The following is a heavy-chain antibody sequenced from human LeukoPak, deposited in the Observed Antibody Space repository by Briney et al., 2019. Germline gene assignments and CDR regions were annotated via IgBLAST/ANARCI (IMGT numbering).Heavy chain of an antibody. V-gene: IGHV3-23*01. CDR3: AKRVYDNSGYHTG. CDR2: ISGSGNST. J-gene: IGHJ4*02. D-gene: IGHD3-22*01. CDR1: GFTFSSYA. Sequence: GGALRLSCAASGFTFSSYARSWVRQAPGKGLEWGSAISGSGNSTYYADFVKGRFTISRDNSKNTLYLQRNSLRAEYMAVYYCAKRVYDNSGYHTGWGRGTLVTVSS.